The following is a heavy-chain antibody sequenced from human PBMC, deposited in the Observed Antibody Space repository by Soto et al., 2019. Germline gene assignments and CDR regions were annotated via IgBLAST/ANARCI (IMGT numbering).Heavy chain of an antibody. CDR3: ARVPGVRGYSGYGPV. V-gene: IGHV4-59*01. CDR2: IYYSGST. Sequence: NPSETLSLTCTVSGGSISSYYWSWIRQPPGKGLEWIGYIYYSGSTNYNPSLKSRVTISVDTSKNQFSLKLSSVTAADTAVYYCARVPGVRGYSGYGPVWGQGTLVTV. D-gene: IGHD5-12*01. J-gene: IGHJ4*02. CDR1: GGSISSYY.